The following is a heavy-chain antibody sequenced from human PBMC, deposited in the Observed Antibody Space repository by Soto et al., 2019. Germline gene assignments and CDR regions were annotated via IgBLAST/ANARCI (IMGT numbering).Heavy chain of an antibody. CDR2: IYYSGNT. D-gene: IGHD2-15*01. CDR3: ARDYYESVGIHWVDP. V-gene: IGHV4-61*01. CDR1: GGLPRQYSYF. Sequence: ASETLSLPRPGSGGLPRQYSYFWCRFLQPPGKGLEWIGYIYYSGNTNYNPSLKSRVTISVDTSKNQFSLRVNSVTAADTAVYYCARDYYESVGIHWVDPLRQATLVTVS. J-gene: IGHJ5*02.